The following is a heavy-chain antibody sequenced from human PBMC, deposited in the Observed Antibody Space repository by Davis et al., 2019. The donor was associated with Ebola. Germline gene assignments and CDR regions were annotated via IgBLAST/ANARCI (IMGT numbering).Heavy chain of an antibody. CDR2: VNPSGGST. V-gene: IGHV1-46*01. Sequence: AASVKVSCKAFGYTFTSYYIHWVRQAPGQGLEWMGIVNPSGGSTTYAQKFQGRVTMTRETSTSTVYMELSSLRSEDTAVYYCASGTYYGSGSYIDYWGQGTLVTVSS. CDR1: GYTFTSYY. D-gene: IGHD3-10*01. J-gene: IGHJ4*02. CDR3: ASGTYYGSGSYIDY.